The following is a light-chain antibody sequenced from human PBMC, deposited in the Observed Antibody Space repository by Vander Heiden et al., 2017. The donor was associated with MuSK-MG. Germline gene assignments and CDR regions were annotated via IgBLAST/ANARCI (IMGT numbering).Light chain of an antibody. J-gene: IGLJ2*01. CDR1: SSYVGGYKY. CDR2: DVS. Sequence: QSALTQPASVSRSPGLPLTISCTGTSSYVGGYKYVSWYQQHPGQAPQLMIYDVSNRPSGVSNRFSGSKSGTTASLTISGLQAEDEADYYCSSFTGSSVLFGGGTKLTVL. V-gene: IGLV2-14*01. CDR3: SSFTGSSVL.